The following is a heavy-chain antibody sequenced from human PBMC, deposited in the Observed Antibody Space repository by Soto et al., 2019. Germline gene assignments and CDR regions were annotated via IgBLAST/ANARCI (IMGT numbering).Heavy chain of an antibody. D-gene: IGHD3-9*01. J-gene: IGHJ4*02. CDR3: AKDAGDILTGYYLFDY. CDR1: GFTFSSYA. Sequence: PGGSLRLSCAASGFTFSSYAMSWVRQAPGKGLEWVSAISGSGGSTYYADSVKGRFTISRDNSKNTLYLQMNSLRAEDTAVYYCAKDAGDILTGYYLFDYWGQGTLVTVSS. V-gene: IGHV3-23*01. CDR2: ISGSGGST.